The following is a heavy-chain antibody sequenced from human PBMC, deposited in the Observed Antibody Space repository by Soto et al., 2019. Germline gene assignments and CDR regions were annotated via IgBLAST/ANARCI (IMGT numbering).Heavy chain of an antibody. CDR2: TSDDGSNN. Sequence: QVQLVESGGGVVQPGTSLRLSCVGSGFTFRSYVIHWVRQAPGKGLEWVALTSDDGSNNFYGDSVKGRFTISRDNSRNTVELQIDSLRLEATALYYCARWGTTGGLDVWGQGTLVSVSS. V-gene: IGHV3-33*05. D-gene: IGHD3-16*01. CDR1: GFTFRSYV. J-gene: IGHJ4*02. CDR3: ARWGTTGGLDV.